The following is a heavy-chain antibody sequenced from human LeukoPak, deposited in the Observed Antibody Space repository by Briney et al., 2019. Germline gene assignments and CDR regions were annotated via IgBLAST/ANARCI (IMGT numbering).Heavy chain of an antibody. V-gene: IGHV1-8*01. CDR1: GYTFTSYD. D-gene: IGHD6-13*01. J-gene: IGHJ6*02. CDR3: ARSSAGDYYYGMDV. CDR2: MNPNSGNT. Sequence: ASVKVSCKASGYTFTSYDINWVRQATGQGLEWMGWMNPNSGNTGYAQKFQGRVTMTRNTSISTAYMELSSLRSEDTAVYYCARSSAGDYYYGMDVWGQGTTVTVSS.